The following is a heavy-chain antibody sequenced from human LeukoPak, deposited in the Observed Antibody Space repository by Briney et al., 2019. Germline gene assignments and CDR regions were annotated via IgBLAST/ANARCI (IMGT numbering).Heavy chain of an antibody. CDR3: AREAAAGNLNWFDP. V-gene: IGHV3-48*03. CDR1: GFTFSSYE. Sequence: GGSLRLSCAASGFTFSSYEMNWVRQAPGKGLEWVSYISSSGSTIYYADSVKGRFTISRDNAKNSLYLQMNSLRGDDTAVYYCAREAAAGNLNWFDPWGQGTLVTVSS. CDR2: ISSSGSTI. J-gene: IGHJ5*02. D-gene: IGHD6-13*01.